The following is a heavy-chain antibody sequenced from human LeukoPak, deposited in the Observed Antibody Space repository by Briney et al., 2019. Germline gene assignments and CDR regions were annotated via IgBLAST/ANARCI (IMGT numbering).Heavy chain of an antibody. D-gene: IGHD6-13*01. J-gene: IGHJ1*01. V-gene: IGHV3-7*01. CDR3: ARESNSYYSSSWEGYQH. Sequence: PGGSLRLSCAASGFTFSSYWMSWIRQAPGKGLEWVANIKQDGSGKYYVDSVKGRSTISRDNAKNSLYLQMNRLRAENTDLYYCARESNSYYSSSWEGYQHWGQGTLVTVSS. CDR2: IKQDGSGK. CDR1: GFTFSSYW.